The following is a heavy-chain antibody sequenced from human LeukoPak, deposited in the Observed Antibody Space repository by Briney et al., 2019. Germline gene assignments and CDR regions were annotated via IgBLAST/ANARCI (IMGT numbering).Heavy chain of an antibody. V-gene: IGHV1-18*01. Sequence: ASVKVSCKASGYTFTSYGISWVRQAPGQGLEWMGWISAYNGNTNYAQKLQGRVTMTRDTSISTAYMELSRLRSDDTAVYYCARRGYCSGGSCYYFDYWGQGTLVTVSS. CDR3: ARRGYCSGGSCYYFDY. D-gene: IGHD2-15*01. CDR2: ISAYNGNT. CDR1: GYTFTSYG. J-gene: IGHJ4*02.